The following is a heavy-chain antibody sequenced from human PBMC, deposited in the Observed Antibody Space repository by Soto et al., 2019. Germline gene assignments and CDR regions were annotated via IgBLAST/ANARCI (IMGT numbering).Heavy chain of an antibody. CDR2: SNHRGST. D-gene: IGHD5-18*01. V-gene: IGHV4-34*01. CDR1: GGSFSGYY. Sequence: QVQLQQWGAGLLKPSETLSLTCAVYGGSFSGYYWSWIRQPPGKGLEWIGESNHRGSTNYNPSLKSRVTISVDTSKNQCSLKLNSVTAADTAVYYCARALGYTYGHLPIDFWGQGTLLTVSS. CDR3: ARALGYTYGHLPIDF. J-gene: IGHJ4*02.